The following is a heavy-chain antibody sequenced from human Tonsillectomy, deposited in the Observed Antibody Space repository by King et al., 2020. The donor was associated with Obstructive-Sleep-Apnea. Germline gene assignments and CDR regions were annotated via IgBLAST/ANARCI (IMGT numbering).Heavy chain of an antibody. CDR3: ARDGYNLFDY. Sequence: VQLVESGGGLVQPGRSLRLSCAASGFTFHNYAMHWVRQTPGKGLEWVSGVSWNSASIGYADSVKGRFTISRDNAKNSLYLEMNSLRDEDTGLYYCARDGYNLFDYWGQGSLVTVSS. D-gene: IGHD5-24*01. V-gene: IGHV3-9*01. CDR2: VSWNSASI. J-gene: IGHJ4*02. CDR1: GFTFHNYA.